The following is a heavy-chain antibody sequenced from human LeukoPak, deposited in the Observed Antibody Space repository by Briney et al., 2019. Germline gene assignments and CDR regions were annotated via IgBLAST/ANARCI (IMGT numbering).Heavy chain of an antibody. CDR2: VNPNSGGT. CDR3: ASGPYNWNDGGDY. Sequence: ASVKVSCKASGYTFTGYYMHWVRQAPGQGLEWMGRVNPNSGGTNYAQKFQGRVTMTRDTSISTAYMELSRLRSDDTAVYYCASGPYNWNDGGDYWGQGTLVTVSS. D-gene: IGHD1-20*01. CDR1: GYTFTGYY. V-gene: IGHV1-2*06. J-gene: IGHJ4*02.